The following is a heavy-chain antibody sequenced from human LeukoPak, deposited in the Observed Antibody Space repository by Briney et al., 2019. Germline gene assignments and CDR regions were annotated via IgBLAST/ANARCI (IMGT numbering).Heavy chain of an antibody. CDR2: ISGSGGST. D-gene: IGHD5-18*01. Sequence: PGGSLRLSCAASGFTFSSYAMSWVRQAPGKGLEWVSAISGSGGSTYYADSVKGRFTISRDNSENTLYLQMNSLRAEDTAVYYCAKDPIPWDTAMAQIDYWGQGTLVTVSS. CDR1: GFTFSSYA. J-gene: IGHJ4*02. V-gene: IGHV3-23*01. CDR3: AKDPIPWDTAMAQIDY.